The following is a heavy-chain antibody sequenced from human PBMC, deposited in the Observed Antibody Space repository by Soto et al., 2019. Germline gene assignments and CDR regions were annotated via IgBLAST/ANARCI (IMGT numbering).Heavy chain of an antibody. CDR3: ANGLPVYDYVWGSYRSYYYGMDV. V-gene: IGHV3-23*01. CDR1: GFTFSSYA. Sequence: EVQLLESGGGLVQPGGSLRLSCAASGFTFSSYAMSWVRQAPGKGLEWVSAISGSGGSTYYADSVKGRFTISRDNSKNTLYLQMNSLRAGDTAVYYCANGLPVYDYVWGSYRSYYYGMDVWGQGTTVTVSS. D-gene: IGHD3-16*02. J-gene: IGHJ6*02. CDR2: ISGSGGST.